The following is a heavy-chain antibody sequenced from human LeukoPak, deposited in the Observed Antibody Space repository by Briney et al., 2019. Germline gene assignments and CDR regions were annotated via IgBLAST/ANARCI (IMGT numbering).Heavy chain of an antibody. J-gene: IGHJ4*02. CDR1: GYTFTSYD. CDR2: MNPNSGNT. D-gene: IGHD4-11*01. V-gene: IGHV1-8*01. CDR3: AGDTVTTIDY. Sequence: ASVKVSCKASGYTFTSYDINWVRQATGQGLEWMGWMNPNSGNTGYAQKFQGRVTITADKSTSTAYMELSSLRSEDTAVYYCAGDTVTTIDYWGQGTLVTVSS.